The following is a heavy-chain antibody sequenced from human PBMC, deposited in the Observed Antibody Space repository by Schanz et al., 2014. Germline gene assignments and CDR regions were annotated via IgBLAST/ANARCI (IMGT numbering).Heavy chain of an antibody. Sequence: QVQLVESGGSVVQPGRSLRLSCAGSGFSFSDYGMHWVRQAPGRGLEWVAVISYHGSEKYYADSVKGRFTISRDNSKNTLFLQMNSLRPEDTALYFCARDEGRDGYNLAFDVWGQGTLVTVSS. CDR3: ARDEGRDGYNLAFDV. CDR2: ISYHGSEK. CDR1: GFSFSDYG. D-gene: IGHD5-12*01. V-gene: IGHV3-30*03. J-gene: IGHJ3*01.